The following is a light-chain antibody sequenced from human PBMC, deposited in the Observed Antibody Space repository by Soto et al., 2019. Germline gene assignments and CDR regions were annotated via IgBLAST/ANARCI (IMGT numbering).Light chain of an antibody. Sequence: DLEMSQSPSSLSASVGDRVTITCRASQSLSRWLAWYQQKPGKAPKLLIYDASTLQSGVPSRFSGSGSGTEFALTISSLQPDDFATYYCQQYNTFSWTFGPGTKVEIK. CDR2: DAS. V-gene: IGKV1-5*01. CDR1: QSLSRW. CDR3: QQYNTFSWT. J-gene: IGKJ1*01.